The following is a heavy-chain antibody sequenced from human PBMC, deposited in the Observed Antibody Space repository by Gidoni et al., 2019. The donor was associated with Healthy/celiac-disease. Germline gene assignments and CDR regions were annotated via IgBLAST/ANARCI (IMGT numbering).Heavy chain of an antibody. Sequence: EVQLVQSGAEVKQPGESLKISCKGSGYRFTSYWICWVRQMPGKGLEWMGIIYPGDSETRYSQSFQGQVTISADKSISTAYLQWSSLKASDTAMYYCVSGVDYDILTGYYNGPDYWGQGTLVTVSS. J-gene: IGHJ4*02. D-gene: IGHD3-9*01. CDR1: GYRFTSYW. V-gene: IGHV5-51*01. CDR3: VSGVDYDILTGYYNGPDY. CDR2: IYPGDSET.